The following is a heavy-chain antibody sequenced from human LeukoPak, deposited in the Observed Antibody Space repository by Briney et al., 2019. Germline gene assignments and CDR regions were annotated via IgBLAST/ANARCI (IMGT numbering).Heavy chain of an antibody. V-gene: IGHV3-74*01. CDR1: GFTFNTYW. CDR3: ARDYHYAVDV. Sequence: GGSLRLSCAASGFTFNTYWLHWVRQAPGEGLVWVSRIKSDGSTDYADSVKGRFTISRDNAKSTVSLQMNSLRPEDTAVYYCARDYHYAVDVWGQGTTVTVSS. CDR2: IKSDGST. J-gene: IGHJ6*02.